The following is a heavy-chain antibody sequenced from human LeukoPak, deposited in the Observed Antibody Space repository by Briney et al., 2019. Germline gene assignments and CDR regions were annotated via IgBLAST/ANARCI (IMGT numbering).Heavy chain of an antibody. D-gene: IGHD2-15*01. CDR2: IYYTGST. V-gene: IGHV4-39*01. CDR1: GGSISSRSYY. Sequence: PSETLSLTCSVSGGSISSRSYYWGWLRQPPGQGLEWIGNIYYTGSTSYNPSLKSPVTMSVDTSKNQFSLKVSSVTAADAAVFYCARVVAATSHYYYNYMDVWGKGTTVTVSS. J-gene: IGHJ6*03. CDR3: ARVVAATSHYYYNYMDV.